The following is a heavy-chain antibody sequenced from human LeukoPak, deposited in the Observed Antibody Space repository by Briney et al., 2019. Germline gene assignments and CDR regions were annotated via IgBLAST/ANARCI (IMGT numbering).Heavy chain of an antibody. Sequence: PGGSLRLSCAASGFTFSSYSMNWVRQAPGKGLEWVSSISSSRSYIYYADSVNGPFTISRDNAKNSLYLQLNSLGAQDTPVCHCARSVVGLFDHWGHGTLVTVSS. V-gene: IGHV3-21*01. CDR2: ISSSRSYI. D-gene: IGHD2-15*01. CDR3: ARSVVGLFDH. J-gene: IGHJ5*02. CDR1: GFTFSSYS.